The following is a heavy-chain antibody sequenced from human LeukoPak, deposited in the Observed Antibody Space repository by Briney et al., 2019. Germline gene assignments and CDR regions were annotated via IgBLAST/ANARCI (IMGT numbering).Heavy chain of an antibody. Sequence: GGSLRLSCAASGFTFSNYAMTWVRQAPGKGLEWVASISNTGERTYYADSVKGRFTILRDNSRNTVFLEMNTLRADDTALYHCVKSREASIWYSLGDYWGQGSLVTVS. J-gene: IGHJ4*02. CDR1: GFTFSNYA. CDR3: VKSREASIWYSLGDY. D-gene: IGHD2-21*02. CDR2: ISNTGERT. V-gene: IGHV3-23*01.